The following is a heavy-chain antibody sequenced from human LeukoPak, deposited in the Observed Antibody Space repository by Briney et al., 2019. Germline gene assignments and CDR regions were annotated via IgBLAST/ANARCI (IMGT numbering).Heavy chain of an antibody. V-gene: IGHV4-34*01. Sequence: PSETLSLTCGVSGTSFTSYYWSWIRQTPGKGLEWIGEVNHSGYTNMNPSLKSQVTISVDTSKNQFSLMMTSVTAADTAVYFCARMTTGHDYWGQGTLVTVSS. CDR3: ARMTTGHDY. D-gene: IGHD4-17*01. CDR2: VNHSGYT. CDR1: GTSFTSYY. J-gene: IGHJ4*02.